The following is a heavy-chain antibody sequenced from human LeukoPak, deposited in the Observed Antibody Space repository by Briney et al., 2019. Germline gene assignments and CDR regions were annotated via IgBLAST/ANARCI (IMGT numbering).Heavy chain of an antibody. CDR2: IRSKANSYAT. D-gene: IGHD6-13*01. CDR3: TRHQVTAAADDY. Sequence: PGGSLRLSCAASGFTFSGSAMHWVRQASGKGPEWVGRIRSKANSYATAYAASVKGRFTISRDDSKNTAYLQMNSLKTEDTAVYYCTRHQVTAAADDYWGQGTLVTVSS. V-gene: IGHV3-73*01. CDR1: GFTFSGSA. J-gene: IGHJ4*02.